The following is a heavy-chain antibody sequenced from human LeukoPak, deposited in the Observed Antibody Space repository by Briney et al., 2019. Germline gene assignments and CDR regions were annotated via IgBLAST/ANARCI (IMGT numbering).Heavy chain of an antibody. J-gene: IGHJ5*02. Sequence: GASVKVSCKASGYTFTGYYMHWVRQAPGQGLEWMGWINPNSGGTNYAQKFQGRVTITSDTSASTAYMELSSLKPEDMAVYYCAKDPKFYRDSSNYVGTAWLAPWGQGTLVTVSS. D-gene: IGHD3-22*01. CDR2: INPNSGGT. CDR3: AKDPKFYRDSSNYVGTAWLAP. V-gene: IGHV1-2*02. CDR1: GYTFTGYY.